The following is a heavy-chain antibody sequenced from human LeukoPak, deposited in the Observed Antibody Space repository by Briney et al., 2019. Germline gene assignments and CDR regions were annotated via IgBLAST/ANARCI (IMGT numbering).Heavy chain of an antibody. V-gene: IGHV3-21*01. J-gene: IGHJ4*02. CDR1: GFTFSSCS. Sequence: GGSLRLSCAASGFTFSSCSMNWVRQAPGKGLEWVSSISSSSSYIYYADSVKGRFTISRDNAKNSLYLQMNSLRAEDTAVYYCARAVPSTYYYDSSGYPDYWGQGTLVTVSS. CDR2: ISSSSSYI. CDR3: ARAVPSTYYYDSSGYPDY. D-gene: IGHD3-22*01.